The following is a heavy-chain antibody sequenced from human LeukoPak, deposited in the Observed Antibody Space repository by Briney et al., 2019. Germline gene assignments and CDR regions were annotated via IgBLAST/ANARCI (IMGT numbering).Heavy chain of an antibody. CDR1: GYTFTSYD. CDR2: MNPNSGNT. D-gene: IGHD6-13*01. J-gene: IGHJ2*01. CDR3: ARVGYSSSWYNWYFDL. V-gene: IGHV1-8*01. Sequence: ASVKVSCKASGYTFTSYDINWVRQATGQGLEWMGWMNPNSGNTGYAQKFQGRVTMTRNTSISTAYMELSSLRSEDTAVYYCARVGYSSSWYNWYFDLWGRGTLVTVSS.